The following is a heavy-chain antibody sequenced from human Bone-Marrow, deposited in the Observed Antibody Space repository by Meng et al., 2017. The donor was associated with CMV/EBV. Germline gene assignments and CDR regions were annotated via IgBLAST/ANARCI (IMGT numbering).Heavy chain of an antibody. CDR2: IKSKTDGGTT. CDR3: ARPQYSRSSGLDGMDV. D-gene: IGHD6-6*01. V-gene: IGHV3-15*01. CDR1: GFTFSKAW. Sequence: GESLKISCAASGFTFSKAWMSWVRQAPGKGLEWVGRIKSKTDGGTTDYAAPVKGRFTISRDNAKNSLYLQMNSLRAEDTAVYYCARPQYSRSSGLDGMDVWGQGTTVTVSS. J-gene: IGHJ6*01.